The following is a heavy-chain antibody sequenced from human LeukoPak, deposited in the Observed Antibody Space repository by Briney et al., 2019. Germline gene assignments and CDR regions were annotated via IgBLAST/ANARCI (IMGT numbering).Heavy chain of an antibody. CDR3: ARRKGHCSSTSCYRTWFDP. J-gene: IGHJ5*02. V-gene: IGHV4-59*12. D-gene: IGHD2-2*01. CDR2: ICYSGST. Sequence: PSETLSLTCTVSGGSISNYYWSWIRQSPGKGLEWIGDICYSGSTNYNPSLKSRVTISVDTSKNQFSLKLSSVTAADTAVYYCARRKGHCSSTSCYRTWFDPWGQGTLVTVSS. CDR1: GGSISNYY.